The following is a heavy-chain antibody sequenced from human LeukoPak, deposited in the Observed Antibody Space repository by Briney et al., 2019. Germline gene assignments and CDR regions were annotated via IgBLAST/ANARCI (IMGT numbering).Heavy chain of an antibody. CDR3: ARGGLLCGGDCYDY. Sequence: ASVKVPCKASGYTFTSFDIDWVRQATGQGLEWMGWMNPNSGNTGYAQKFQGRVTMTRNTSISTAYMELSSLRSEDTAVYYCARGGLLCGGDCYDYWGQGTLVTVSS. V-gene: IGHV1-8*01. D-gene: IGHD2-21*01. CDR2: MNPNSGNT. J-gene: IGHJ4*02. CDR1: GYTFTSFD.